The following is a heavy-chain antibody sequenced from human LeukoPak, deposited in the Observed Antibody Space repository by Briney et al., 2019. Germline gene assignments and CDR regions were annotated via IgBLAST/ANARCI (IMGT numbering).Heavy chain of an antibody. CDR2: MNPNSGNT. D-gene: IGHD3-10*01. J-gene: IGHJ5*02. CDR3: ARAHTSANWFDP. CDR1: GYTFTSYD. V-gene: IGHV1-8*03. Sequence: ASVKVSCKASGYTFTSYDINWVRQATGQGLEWMGWMNPNSGNTGYAQKFQGSVTITRNTSISTAYMELSSLRSEDTAVYYCARAHTSANWFDPWGQGTLVTVSS.